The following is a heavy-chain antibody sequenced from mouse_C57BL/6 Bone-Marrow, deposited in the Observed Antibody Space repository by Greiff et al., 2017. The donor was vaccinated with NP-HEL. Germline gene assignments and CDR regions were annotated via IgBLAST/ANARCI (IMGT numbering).Heavy chain of an antibody. CDR2: INPNNGGT. CDR1: GYTFTDYN. D-gene: IGHD2-2*01. J-gene: IGHJ4*01. Sequence: VQLQQSGPELVKPGASVKIPCKASGYTFTDYNMDWVKQSHGKSLEWIGDINPNNGGTIYNQKFKGKATLTVDKSSSTAYMELRSLTSEDTAVYYCARSDLLWLRRRDYYAMDYWGQGTSVTVSS. V-gene: IGHV1-18*01. CDR3: ARSDLLWLRRRDYYAMDY.